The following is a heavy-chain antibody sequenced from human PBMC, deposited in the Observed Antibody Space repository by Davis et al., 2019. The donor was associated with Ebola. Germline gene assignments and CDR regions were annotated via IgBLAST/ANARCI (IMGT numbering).Heavy chain of an antibody. CDR1: GFTFSGSG. D-gene: IGHD3-10*01. Sequence: GESLKISCAASGFTFSGSGIHWVRQASGKGLEWVGRIRSKPNNYATTYAASVKGRFTISSDDSENTAYLQMNSLKTEDTAMDYCTKGSGSGTYSFDYWGRGTLVTVSS. J-gene: IGHJ4*02. CDR2: IRSKPNNYAT. CDR3: TKGSGSGTYSFDY. V-gene: IGHV3-73*01.